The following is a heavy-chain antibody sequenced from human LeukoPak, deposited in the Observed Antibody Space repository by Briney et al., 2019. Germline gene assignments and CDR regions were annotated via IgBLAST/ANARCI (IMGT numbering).Heavy chain of an antibody. V-gene: IGHV4-59*01. CDR2: IYYSGST. D-gene: IGHD6-6*01. CDR1: GGSISSYY. J-gene: IGHJ4*02. Sequence: SETLSHTCTVSGGSISSYYWSWIRQPPGKGLEWIGYIYYSGSTNYNPSLKSRVTISVDTSKNQFSLKLSSVTAADTAVYYCARSTPYEYSSSYAWDYWGQGTLVTVSS. CDR3: ARSTPYEYSSSYAWDY.